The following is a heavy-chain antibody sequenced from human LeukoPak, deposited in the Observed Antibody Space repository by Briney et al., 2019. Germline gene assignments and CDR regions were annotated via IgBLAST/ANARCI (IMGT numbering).Heavy chain of an antibody. CDR2: ISSSSSYI. V-gene: IGHV3-21*01. J-gene: IGHJ4*02. Sequence: GGSLRLSCSASGFTFSSYSMNWVRQAPGKGLEWVSSISSSSSYIYYADSVKGRFTISRDNAKNSLYLKMNSLRAEDTAVYSCASGSSGWPIRFDYWGQGTLVTVSS. CDR3: ASGSSGWPIRFDY. CDR1: GFTFSSYS. D-gene: IGHD6-19*01.